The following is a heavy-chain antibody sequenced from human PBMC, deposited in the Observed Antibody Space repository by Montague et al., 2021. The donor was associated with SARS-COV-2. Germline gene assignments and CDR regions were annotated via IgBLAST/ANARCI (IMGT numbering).Heavy chain of an antibody. V-gene: IGHV4-61*02. J-gene: IGHJ4*02. CDR1: GDSISSGTHY. CDR2: IYTSGGT. Sequence: TRSLTCTVSGDSISSGTHYWSWIRQPAGKGLEWIGRIYTSGGTNYNPSLKSPVTISVATSNNQFSLNLSSVTAADTAGYYCAGVGWNEYRFFDYWGQGSLVTVSS. CDR3: AGVGWNEYRFFDY. D-gene: IGHD1-1*01.